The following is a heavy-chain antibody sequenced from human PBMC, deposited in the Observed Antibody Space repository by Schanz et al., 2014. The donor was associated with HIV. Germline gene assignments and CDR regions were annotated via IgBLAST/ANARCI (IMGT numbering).Heavy chain of an antibody. CDR2: ISAGVGTA. V-gene: IGHV3-23*04. Sequence: VQLVESGGGVVQPGRSLKLSCVASGFPFNSYGMSWVRQAPGKGLEWVSTISAGVGTASYADSVKGRFTISRDNSKKMLFLQMNRLRAEDTAVYYCAIRTPMISFGAFDIWGRGTMVTVSS. J-gene: IGHJ3*02. D-gene: IGHD3-16*01. CDR1: GFPFNSYG. CDR3: AIRTPMISFGAFDI.